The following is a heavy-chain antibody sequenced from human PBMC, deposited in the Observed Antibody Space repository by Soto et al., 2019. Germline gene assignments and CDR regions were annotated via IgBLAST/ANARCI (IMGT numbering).Heavy chain of an antibody. V-gene: IGHV4-31*03. D-gene: IGHD3-10*02. J-gene: IGHJ4*02. Sequence: QVQLDESGPGLVQPSQTLSLSCTVSGASVSTGVYYWTWIRQHPGKGLEWIGYIDNSGSTYYNPSLTGRVDISVDTSKIQFSLNLQSVTAADTAFYYCAGAVSDFDVRRYRTSYFDQWGQGILVTVSS. CDR2: IDNSGST. CDR1: GASVSTGVYY. CDR3: AGAVSDFDVRRYRTSYFDQ.